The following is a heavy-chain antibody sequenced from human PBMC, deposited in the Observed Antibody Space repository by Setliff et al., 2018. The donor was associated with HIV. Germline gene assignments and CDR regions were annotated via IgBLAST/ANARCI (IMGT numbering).Heavy chain of an antibody. J-gene: IGHJ6*02. CDR2: IYSGGST. D-gene: IGHD3-10*01. CDR1: GFTVSSNY. CDR3: ASEAGAHYFAMAV. Sequence: PGGSLRLSCAASGFTVSSNYMSWVRQAPGKGLEWVSVIYSGGSTYYADSVKGRFTISRDNSKNTLYLQMNSLRAEDTAVYYCASEAGAHYFAMAVWGQGTTVTVSS. V-gene: IGHV3-53*01.